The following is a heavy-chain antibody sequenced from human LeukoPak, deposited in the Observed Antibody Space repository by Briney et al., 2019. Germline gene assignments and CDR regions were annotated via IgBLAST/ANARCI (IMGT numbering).Heavy chain of an antibody. Sequence: GRSLRLSCAASGFTFSSYSMNWVRQAPGKGLEWVSSISSSSSYIYYADSVKGRFTISRDNAKNSLYLQMNSLRAEDTAVYYCARVGYSGYGVFDYWGQGTLVTVSS. CDR3: ARVGYSGYGVFDY. V-gene: IGHV3-21*01. CDR2: ISSSSSYI. CDR1: GFTFSSYS. J-gene: IGHJ4*02. D-gene: IGHD5-12*01.